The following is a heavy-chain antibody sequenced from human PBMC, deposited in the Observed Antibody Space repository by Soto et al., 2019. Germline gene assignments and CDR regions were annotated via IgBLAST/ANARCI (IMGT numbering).Heavy chain of an antibody. J-gene: IGHJ1*01. Sequence: SGFTFSNYWMNWVHQAPGKGLEWVASIKQDGNEKHYVDSVMGRFTISRDNSKNTLYLQMNSLRAEDTAVYYCAKGVPGIAVAGTGYFQHWGQGTLVTVSS. CDR1: GFTFSNYW. CDR3: AKGVPGIAVAGTGYFQH. CDR2: IKQDGNEK. D-gene: IGHD6-19*01. V-gene: IGHV3-7*05.